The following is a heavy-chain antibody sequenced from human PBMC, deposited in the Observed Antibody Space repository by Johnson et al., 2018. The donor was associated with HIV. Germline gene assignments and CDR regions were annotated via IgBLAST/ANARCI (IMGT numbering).Heavy chain of an antibody. J-gene: IGHJ3*02. CDR1: GFIFRNYW. CDR2: IKQDGSEK. V-gene: IGHV3-7*01. CDR3: ARGGYSSGWIYAFDI. Sequence: VQLVESGGGLVQPGGSLRLSCAASGFIFRNYWMYWVRQAPGKGLEWVANIKQDGSEKYSVDSVKGRFTISRDNAKNSLYLQMNSLRAEDTAVYYCARGGYSSGWIYAFDIWGQGTMVTVSS. D-gene: IGHD6-19*01.